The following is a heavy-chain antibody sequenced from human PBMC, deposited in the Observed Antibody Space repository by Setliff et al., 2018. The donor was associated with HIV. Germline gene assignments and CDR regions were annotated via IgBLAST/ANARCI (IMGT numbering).Heavy chain of an antibody. V-gene: IGHV1-69-2*01. CDR1: GYTFTDYY. CDR3: TTPRDSSGYFGSDYFDY. Sequence: ASVKVSCKASGYTFTDYYIHWVQQAPGKGLEWMGRVDPEDGETTYAEKFQGRITITADTSTDTAYLELSSLRSEDSAFYYCTTPRDSSGYFGSDYFDYWGQGALVTVSS. J-gene: IGHJ4*02. CDR2: VDPEDGET. D-gene: IGHD3-22*01.